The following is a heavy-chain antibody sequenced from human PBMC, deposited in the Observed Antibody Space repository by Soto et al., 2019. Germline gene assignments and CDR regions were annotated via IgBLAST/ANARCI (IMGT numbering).Heavy chain of an antibody. CDR3: AKSRGDSWNTYFFDY. J-gene: IGHJ4*02. CDR1: GFTFDSYS. V-gene: IGHV3-23*01. D-gene: IGHD2-21*01. Sequence: EVQLLESGGGSVQPGGSLMLSCAASGFTFDSYSLSWVRQAPGKVLEWVSGISGTGQTTHYGDSVKGRFIISRDNFRNTLYLQMNSLRAEDTAVYFCAKSRGDSWNTYFFDYWGRGALVTVSS. CDR2: ISGTGQTT.